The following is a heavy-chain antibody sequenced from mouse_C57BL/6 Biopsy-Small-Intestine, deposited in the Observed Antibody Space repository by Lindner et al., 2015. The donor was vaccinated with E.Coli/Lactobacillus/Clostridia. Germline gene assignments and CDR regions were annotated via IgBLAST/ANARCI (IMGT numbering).Heavy chain of an antibody. CDR1: GYTFTSFG. D-gene: IGHD2-4*01. CDR3: TRSDSYDYDVGFAY. V-gene: IGHV1-81*01. J-gene: IGHJ3*01. CDR2: IYPRSGNT. Sequence: VQLQESGAEMARPGTSVKLSCKASGYTFTSFGISWVKQRTGQGLEWIGEIYPRSGNTYYNEKFKGKATLTADKSSSTAYMQLSSLTSEDSAVHFCTRSDSYDYDVGFAYWGQGTLVTVSA.